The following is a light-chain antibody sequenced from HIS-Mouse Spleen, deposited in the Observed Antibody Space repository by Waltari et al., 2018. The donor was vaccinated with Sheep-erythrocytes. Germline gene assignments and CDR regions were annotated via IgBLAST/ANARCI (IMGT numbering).Light chain of an antibody. CDR3: SSYAGSNNLMV. CDR1: SSDVGGYNY. V-gene: IGLV2-8*01. J-gene: IGLJ2*01. CDR2: EVS. Sequence: ALTQPPSASGSPGQSVTISCTGTSSDVGGYNYVSWYQQHPGKAPKLMIYEVSKRPSGVPDLFSGSKSGNTASLTVSGLQAEDEADYYCSSYAGSNNLMVFGGGTKLTVL.